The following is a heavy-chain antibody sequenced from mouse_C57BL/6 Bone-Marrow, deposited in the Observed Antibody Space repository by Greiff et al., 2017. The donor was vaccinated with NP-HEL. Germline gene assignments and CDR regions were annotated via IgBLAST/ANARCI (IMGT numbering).Heavy chain of an antibody. CDR1: GFTFSSYA. D-gene: IGHD2-4*01. CDR2: ISDGGSYT. Sequence: EVQVVESGGGLVKPGGSLKLSCAASGFTFSSYAMSWVRQTPEKRLEWVATISDGGSYTYYPDNVKGRFTISRDNAKNNLYLQMRHLKSEDTAMYYCARYDYLYAMDYWGQGTSVPVSS. J-gene: IGHJ4*01. V-gene: IGHV5-4*01. CDR3: ARYDYLYAMDY.